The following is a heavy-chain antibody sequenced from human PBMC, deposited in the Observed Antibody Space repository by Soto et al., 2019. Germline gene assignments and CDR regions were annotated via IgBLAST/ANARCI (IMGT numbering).Heavy chain of an antibody. D-gene: IGHD3-10*01. CDR2: IYYSGST. J-gene: IGHJ6*03. Sequence: QVQLQESGPGLVKPSETLSLTCTVSGGSISSYYWSWIRQPPGKGLEWIGYIYYSGSTNYNPSLKSRVTISVDTSKNQFSLKLSSVTAADTAVYYCARQEGGIGSGKDYYYMDVWGKGTTVTVSS. V-gene: IGHV4-59*08. CDR1: GGSISSYY. CDR3: ARQEGGIGSGKDYYYMDV.